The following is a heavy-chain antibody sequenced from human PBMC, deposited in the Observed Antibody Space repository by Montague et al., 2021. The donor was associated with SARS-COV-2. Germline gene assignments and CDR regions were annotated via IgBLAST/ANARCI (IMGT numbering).Heavy chain of an antibody. Sequence: SETLSLTCVVYGGSFSGYYWSWVRQPPGKGLEWIGEINHSGSTNYNLSLKSRVTISVDTSKKKFSLGLNSVTAADTAVYYCAWGGGYSYGARDYWGQGTLVIVSS. CDR3: AWGGGYSYGARDY. CDR2: INHSGST. CDR1: GGSFSGYY. J-gene: IGHJ4*02. D-gene: IGHD5-18*01. V-gene: IGHV4-34*01.